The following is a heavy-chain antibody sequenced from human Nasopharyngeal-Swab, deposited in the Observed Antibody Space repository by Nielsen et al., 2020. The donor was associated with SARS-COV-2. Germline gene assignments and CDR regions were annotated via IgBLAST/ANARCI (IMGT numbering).Heavy chain of an antibody. V-gene: IGHV3-21*01. CDR2: IRSSSSYI. J-gene: IGHJ6*03. Sequence: RQAQGQGLKWVSSIRSSSSYIYYADSVKGRFTISRDNSKNTLYLQMNSLRAEDTAVYYCARDHEEYYYYYYMDVWGKGTTVTVSS. CDR3: ARDHEEYYYYYYMDV.